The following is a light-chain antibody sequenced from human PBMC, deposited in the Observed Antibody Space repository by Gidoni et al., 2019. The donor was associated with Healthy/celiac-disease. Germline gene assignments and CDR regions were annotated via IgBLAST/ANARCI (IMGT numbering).Light chain of an antibody. J-gene: IGKJ2*01. CDR1: QSVSSN. V-gene: IGKV3-15*01. CDR3: QQYNNWPRGT. CDR2: GAS. Sequence: DIVMTQSPATLSVSPGERATLSCRASQSVSSNLPWYQQKPGQAPRLLIYGASTRATGIPARFSGSGSGTEFTLTISSLQSEDFAVYYCQQYNNWPRGTFGQGTKLEIK.